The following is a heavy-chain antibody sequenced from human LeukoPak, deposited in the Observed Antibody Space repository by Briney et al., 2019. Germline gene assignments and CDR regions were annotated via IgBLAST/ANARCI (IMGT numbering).Heavy chain of an antibody. J-gene: IGHJ4*02. CDR1: GGSISSYY. V-gene: IGHV4-59*01. Sequence: SETLSLTCTVSGGSISSYYWSWIRQPPGKGLEWIGYIYYSGSTNYNPSLKSRVTISVDTSKNQFSLKLSSATAADTAVYYCARGRNFDWPSDFDYWGQGTLVTVSS. CDR3: ARGRNFDWPSDFDY. D-gene: IGHD3-9*01. CDR2: IYYSGST.